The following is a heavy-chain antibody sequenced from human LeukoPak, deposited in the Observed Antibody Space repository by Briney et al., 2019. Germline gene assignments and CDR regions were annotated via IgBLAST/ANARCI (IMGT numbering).Heavy chain of an antibody. J-gene: IGHJ5*02. D-gene: IGHD3-10*01. V-gene: IGHV4-34*01. CDR1: GVSFSGYY. Sequence: SETLSLTCAVYGVSFSGYYWSWIRQPPGKGLEWIGEINHSGSTNYNPSLKSRVTISVDTSKNQFSLKLSSVTAADTAVYYCARLPRGVAKVNWFDPWGQGTLVTVSS. CDR2: INHSGST. CDR3: ARLPRGVAKVNWFDP.